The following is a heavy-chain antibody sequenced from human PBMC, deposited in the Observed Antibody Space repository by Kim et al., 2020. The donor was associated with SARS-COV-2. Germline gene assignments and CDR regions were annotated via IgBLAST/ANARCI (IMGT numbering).Heavy chain of an antibody. CDR3: ARAYCSGGSCYPKTFDY. Sequence: FQGRVTMTRDTSTSTVYMELSSLRSEDTAVYYCARAYCSGGSCYPKTFDYWGQGTLVTVSS. D-gene: IGHD2-15*01. V-gene: IGHV1-46*01. J-gene: IGHJ4*02.